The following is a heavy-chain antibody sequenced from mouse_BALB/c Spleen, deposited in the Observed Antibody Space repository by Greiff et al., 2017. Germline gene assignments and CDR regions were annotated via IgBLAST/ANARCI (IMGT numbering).Heavy chain of an antibody. CDR3: ATYSSKSSFAY. V-gene: IGHV14-3*02. CDR2: IDPANGNT. J-gene: IGHJ3*01. D-gene: IGHD2-5*01. Sequence: VQLQQSGAELVKPGASVKLSCTASGFNIKDTYMHWVKQRPEQGLEWIGRIDPANGNTKYDPKFQGKATITADTSSNTAYLQLSSLTSEDTAVYYTATYSSKSSFAYTGPEALFSVSA. CDR1: GFNIKDTY.